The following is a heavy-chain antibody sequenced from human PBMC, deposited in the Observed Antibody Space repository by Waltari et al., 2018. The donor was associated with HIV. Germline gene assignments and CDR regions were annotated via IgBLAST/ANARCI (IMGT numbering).Heavy chain of an antibody. V-gene: IGHV4-30-4*08. CDR2: IYYSGST. J-gene: IGHJ3*02. Sequence: QVQLQESGPGLVKPSQTLSLTCTFSGGSIRSGYYYWSWIRQPQGKGLEWIGYIYYSGSTYYNPSLKSRVTISVDRSKNQFSLKLSSVTAADTAVYYCARDPGYSYANDAFDIWGQGTMVTVSS. CDR3: ARDPGYSYANDAFDI. D-gene: IGHD5-18*01. CDR1: GGSIRSGYYY.